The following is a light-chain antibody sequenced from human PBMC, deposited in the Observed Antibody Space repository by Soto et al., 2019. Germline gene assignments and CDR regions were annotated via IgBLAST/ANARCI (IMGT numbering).Light chain of an antibody. V-gene: IGKV3-15*01. Sequence: EIVMTQSPPTLSVSPGERATLSCRASQSVSSNLAWYQQKPGQAPRLLIYGASTRATGIPARFSGSGSETEFTLTISSLQSEDFAVYYCQQYNNWPPFTFGPGTKVDIK. CDR3: QQYNNWPPFT. J-gene: IGKJ3*01. CDR2: GAS. CDR1: QSVSSN.